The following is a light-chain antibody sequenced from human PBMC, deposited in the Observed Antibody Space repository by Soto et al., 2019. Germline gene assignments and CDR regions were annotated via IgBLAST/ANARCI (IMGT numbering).Light chain of an antibody. CDR2: GAS. J-gene: IGKJ2*01. Sequence: IQFTKSPSSLSSSGGDRVTITCLASQGINKFLAWYQQRPGKAPQLLVYGASTLQSGVPSRFSGSGSGTDFTLTISSLQPEDFATYYCQQLTNFRFTFGQGTKLDIK. V-gene: IGKV1-9*01. CDR3: QQLTNFRFT. CDR1: QGINKF.